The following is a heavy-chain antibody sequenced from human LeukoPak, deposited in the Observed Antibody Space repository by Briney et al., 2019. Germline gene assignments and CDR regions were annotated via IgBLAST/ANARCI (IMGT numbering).Heavy chain of an antibody. V-gene: IGHV1-8*01. J-gene: IGHJ3*02. CDR3: ARESIADDAFDT. Sequence: ASVKVSCKASGYTFTNYDINWVRQATGQGLEWMGWMNPNTGNTGYAQKFQGRVTMTRNTSITTAYMELSSLRSEDTAVYYCARESIADDAFDTWGQGTMVTVSS. CDR2: MNPNTGNT. D-gene: IGHD6-6*01. CDR1: GYTFTNYD.